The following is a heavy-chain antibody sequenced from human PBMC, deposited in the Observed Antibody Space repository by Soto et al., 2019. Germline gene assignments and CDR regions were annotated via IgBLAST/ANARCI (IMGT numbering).Heavy chain of an antibody. CDR3: ARMFFGDYCYSGMDV. V-gene: IGHV1-18*01. Sequence: ASVKVSCKASGYTFTSYGISWVRQAPGQGLEWMGWISAYNGNTNYAQKLQGRVTMTTDTSTSTAYMELRSLRSDDTAVYYCARMFFGDYCYSGMDVWGQGTTVTVS. D-gene: IGHD3-10*02. CDR1: GYTFTSYG. CDR2: ISAYNGNT. J-gene: IGHJ6*02.